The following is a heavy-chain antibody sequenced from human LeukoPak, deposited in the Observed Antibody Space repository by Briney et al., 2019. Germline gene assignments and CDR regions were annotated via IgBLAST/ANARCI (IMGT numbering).Heavy chain of an antibody. Sequence: PGGSLRPSCAASGFTSSSYAMSWVRQAPGKGLEWVSAISGSGGSTYYADSVKGRFTISRDNSKNTLYLQMNSLRAEDTAVYYCAKDRIAVAGWPDYWGQGTLVTVSS. CDR2: ISGSGGST. V-gene: IGHV3-23*01. CDR3: AKDRIAVAGWPDY. J-gene: IGHJ4*02. CDR1: GFTSSSYA. D-gene: IGHD6-19*01.